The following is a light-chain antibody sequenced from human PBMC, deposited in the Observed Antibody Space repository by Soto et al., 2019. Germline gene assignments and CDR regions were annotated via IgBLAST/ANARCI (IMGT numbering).Light chain of an antibody. V-gene: IGLV2-14*03. Sequence: QSVLTQPASVSGSTGQSVTISCTGTSSDVGGYNYVSWYQQHHGKAPKLMIYDVSNRPSGGSYRFSGSKSGNTASLTISGLQSEDADDYYCSSYTRSSTLYVFGTETKVTVL. CDR2: DVS. CDR3: SSYTRSSTLYV. CDR1: SSDVGGYNY. J-gene: IGLJ1*01.